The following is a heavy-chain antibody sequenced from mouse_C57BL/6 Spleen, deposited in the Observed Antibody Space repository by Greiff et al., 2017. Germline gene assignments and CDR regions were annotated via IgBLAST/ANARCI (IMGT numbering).Heavy chain of an antibody. CDR3: VREDYGYGGWFAY. CDR2: IRSKSGNYAT. J-gene: IGHJ3*01. Sequence: EVMLVESGGGLVQPKGSLKLSCAASGFTFNTYAMPWVRQAPGKGLEWVARIRSKSGNYATYYADSLKDRVTISRDDSQSMLYLQMNNLEAEDVAMYYSVREDYGYGGWFAYSGQGALVTVYA. D-gene: IGHD2-2*01. V-gene: IGHV10-3*01. CDR1: GFTFNTYA.